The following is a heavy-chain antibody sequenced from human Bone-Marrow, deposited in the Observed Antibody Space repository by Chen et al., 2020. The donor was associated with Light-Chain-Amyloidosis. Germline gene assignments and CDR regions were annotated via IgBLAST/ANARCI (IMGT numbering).Heavy chain of an antibody. Sequence: QLQLVESGGGVVQPGRSLRLSCAASGFTFSTYAMYWVRQAPGKGLEWVTVRSYDASKKYYADSVKGRFTISRDNSKNTLYLQMNSLRPEDTAVYYGARSYGSGRGDALDIWGQGTMVTVSS. CDR1: GFTFSTYA. CDR2: RSYDASKK. CDR3: ARSYGSGRGDALDI. V-gene: IGHV3-30-3*01. J-gene: IGHJ3*02. D-gene: IGHD3-10*01.